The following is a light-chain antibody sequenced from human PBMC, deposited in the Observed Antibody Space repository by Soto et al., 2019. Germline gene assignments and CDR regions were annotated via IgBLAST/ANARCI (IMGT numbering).Light chain of an antibody. J-gene: IGKJ1*01. V-gene: IGKV4-1*01. CDR2: WAS. Sequence: DIVMTQSPDSLAVSLGERATINCKSSQSVLYSSNNKNYLAWFQQKPGQPPKLLIYWASTRESGVPDRFSGSGSGTDFTLTISSLQAEYVAVYYCQQYGYTPETFGQGTKVEIK. CDR1: QSVLYSSNNKNY. CDR3: QQYGYTPET.